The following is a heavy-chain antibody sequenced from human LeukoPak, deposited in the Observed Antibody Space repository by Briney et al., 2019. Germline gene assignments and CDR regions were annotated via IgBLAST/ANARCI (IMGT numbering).Heavy chain of an antibody. D-gene: IGHD6-6*01. CDR3: ARGEARRGLFDY. CDR2: IYYSGST. J-gene: IGHJ4*02. CDR1: GGSISSYY. Sequence: SSETLSLTCTVSGGSISSYYWSWIRQPPGKGLEWIGYIYYSGSTNYNPSLKSRVTISVDTSKNQFSLKLSSVTAADTAVYYCARGEARRGLFDYWGQGTLVTVSS. V-gene: IGHV4-59*01.